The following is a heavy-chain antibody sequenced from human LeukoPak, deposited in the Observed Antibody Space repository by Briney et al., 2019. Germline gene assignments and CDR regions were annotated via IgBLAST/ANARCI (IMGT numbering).Heavy chain of an antibody. Sequence: GRSLRLSCAASGFTFSSNAMHWVRQAPGKGLEWVALISSDGNSKYSADSVKGRFTISRDNSRNTLYLQMNSLRAEDTAVYYCAKDPLNTVMVSPTFDYWGQGTLVTVSS. CDR2: ISSDGNSK. D-gene: IGHD5-18*01. V-gene: IGHV3-30-3*01. CDR3: AKDPLNTVMVSPTFDY. CDR1: GFTFSSNA. J-gene: IGHJ4*02.